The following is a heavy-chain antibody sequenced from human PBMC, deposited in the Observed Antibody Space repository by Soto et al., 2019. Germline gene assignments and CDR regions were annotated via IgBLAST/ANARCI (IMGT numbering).Heavy chain of an antibody. D-gene: IGHD3-10*01. Sequence: ASVKVSCKASGYTFIDHYVHWMRQAPGQGLEWMGWINPKNGDTKYAQKFQGRVTMTRDTSISTHYVELSRLRSDDTAVYYCARXLNPYYGPGSLHGFFDYWGPGTLVTVSS. CDR2: INPKNGDT. J-gene: IGHJ4*02. CDR3: ARXLNPYYGPGSLHGFFDY. V-gene: IGHV1-2*02. CDR1: GYTFIDHY.